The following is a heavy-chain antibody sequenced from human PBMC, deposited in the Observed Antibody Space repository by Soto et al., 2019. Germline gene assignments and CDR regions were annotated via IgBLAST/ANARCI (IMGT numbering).Heavy chain of an antibody. D-gene: IGHD3-9*01. Sequence: QVQLQESGPRLVKPSQTLSLTCTVSGDSISSGDYYWAWIRQPPGKGLEWTGHIYYTGNTHYNPSLRGRVSLSVDRSKDQFSLNLSSVTAADTAVYFCARLPFYDILAGYFFDSWGQGALVTVSS. V-gene: IGHV4-30-4*01. CDR3: ARLPFYDILAGYFFDS. J-gene: IGHJ4*02. CDR2: IYYTGNT. CDR1: GDSISSGDYY.